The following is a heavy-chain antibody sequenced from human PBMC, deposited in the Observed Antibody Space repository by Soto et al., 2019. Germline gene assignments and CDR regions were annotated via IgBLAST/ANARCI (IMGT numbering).Heavy chain of an antibody. CDR3: ARGRASGSYYLLDY. Sequence: ASVKVSCKASGNTFTSYDINWVRQATGHGLEWMGWINPNSGNIGYAQKFQGRVTMTRDTAIRTAYMEVSRLRSDDTAVYYCARGRASGSYYLLDYWGKGPLLTVSS. CDR2: INPNSGNI. CDR1: GNTFTSYD. D-gene: IGHD3-10*01. J-gene: IGHJ4*02. V-gene: IGHV1-8*01.